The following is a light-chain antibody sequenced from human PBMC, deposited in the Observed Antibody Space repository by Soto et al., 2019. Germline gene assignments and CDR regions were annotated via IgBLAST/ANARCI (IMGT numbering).Light chain of an antibody. Sequence: EIVFTQSPATLSLSPGERATLSCRASQSVSSYLAWYQQKPGQAPRLLIYDASNRATGIPSRFSGSGSGTDFTLSITRLEPEDFAIYYCQPFETSLGLTFGQGTKVDIK. CDR2: DAS. V-gene: IGKV3-11*01. CDR1: QSVSSY. J-gene: IGKJ1*01. CDR3: QPFETSLGLT.